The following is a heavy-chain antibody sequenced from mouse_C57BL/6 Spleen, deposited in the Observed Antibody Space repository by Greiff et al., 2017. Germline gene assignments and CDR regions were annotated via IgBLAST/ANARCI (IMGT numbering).Heavy chain of an antibody. CDR2: IRSKSNNYAT. CDR1: GFSFNTYA. Sequence: EVQVVESGGGLVQPKGSLKLSCAASGFSFNTYAMNWVRQAPGKGLEWVARIRSKSNNYATYYADSVKDRFTISRDDSESMLYLQMNNLKTEDTAMYYCVRHQRLGGAMDYWGQGTSVTVSS. CDR3: VRHQRLGGAMDY. J-gene: IGHJ4*01. D-gene: IGHD2-2*01. V-gene: IGHV10-1*01.